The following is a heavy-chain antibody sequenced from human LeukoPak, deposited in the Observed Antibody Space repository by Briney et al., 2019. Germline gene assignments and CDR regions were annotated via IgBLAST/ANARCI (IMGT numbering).Heavy chain of an antibody. CDR3: ARGHEMATIPNAFDI. D-gene: IGHD5-24*01. V-gene: IGHV6-1*01. Sequence: SQTLSLTCAISGDSVSSNSAAWNWIRQSPSRRLEWLGRAYYRSKWYNDYAVSVKSRITINPDTSKNQFSLQLNSVTPEDTAVYYCARGHEMATIPNAFDIWGQGTMVTVSS. CDR2: AYYRSKWYN. CDR1: GDSVSSNSAA. J-gene: IGHJ3*02.